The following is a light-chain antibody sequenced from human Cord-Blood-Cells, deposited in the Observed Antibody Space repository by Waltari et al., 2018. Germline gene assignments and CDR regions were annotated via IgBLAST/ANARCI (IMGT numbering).Light chain of an antibody. CDR1: SSDVWSYKL. V-gene: IGLV2-23*01. CDR3: CSYAGSSTWV. CDR2: EGS. Sequence: QSALTQPASVSGSPGQSITIPCTGTSSDVWSYKLVSWYQQHPGKAPKLMIYEGSKRPSVVSNRFSGSKSGNTASLTISGLQAEDEADYYCCSYAGSSTWVFGGGTKLTVL. J-gene: IGLJ3*02.